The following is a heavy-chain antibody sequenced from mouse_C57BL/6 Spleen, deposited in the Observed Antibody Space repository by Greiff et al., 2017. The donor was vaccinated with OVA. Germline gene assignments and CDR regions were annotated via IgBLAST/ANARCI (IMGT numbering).Heavy chain of an antibody. D-gene: IGHD2-3*01. CDR3: ARDDGYSYYFDY. V-gene: IGHV1-53*01. CDR1: GYTFTSYW. J-gene: IGHJ2*01. Sequence: VKLQQPGTELVKPGASVKLSCKASGYTFTSYWMHWVKQRPGQGLEWIGNINPSNGGTNYNEKFKSKATLTVDKSSSTAYMQLSSLTSEDSAVYYCARDDGYSYYFDYWGQGTTLTVSS. CDR2: INPSNGGT.